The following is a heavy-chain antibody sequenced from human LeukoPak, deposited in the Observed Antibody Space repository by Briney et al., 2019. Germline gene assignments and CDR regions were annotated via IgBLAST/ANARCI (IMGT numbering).Heavy chain of an antibody. CDR2: IYTSGST. V-gene: IGHV4-61*02. J-gene: IGHJ4*02. D-gene: IGHD3-22*01. Sequence: PSETLSLTCTVSGGSISSGSYYWSWIRQPAGKGLAWIGRIYTSGSTNYNPSLKSRVTISVDTSKNQFSLKLSSVTAADTAVYYCARVVYDSTSGGFDYWGQGTLVTVSS. CDR3: ARVVYDSTSGGFDY. CDR1: GGSISSGSYY.